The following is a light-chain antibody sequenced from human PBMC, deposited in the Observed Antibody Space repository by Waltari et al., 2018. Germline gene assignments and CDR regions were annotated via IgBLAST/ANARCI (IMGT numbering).Light chain of an antibody. CDR3: QNYERLPVT. CDR1: QSIGRT. Sequence: EVVLTQSPGTLSLSPGERATLSCRASQSIGRTLTWYQQKPDQSPRLLMYGASIRAAGIPDRFSGSGSGTDFILTITRLEPEDFAVYYCQNYERLPVTFGQGTKVEIK. J-gene: IGKJ1*01. CDR2: GAS. V-gene: IGKV3-20*01.